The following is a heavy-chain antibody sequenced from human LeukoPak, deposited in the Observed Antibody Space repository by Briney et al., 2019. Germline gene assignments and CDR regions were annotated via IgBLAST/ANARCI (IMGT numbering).Heavy chain of an antibody. D-gene: IGHD1-7*01. J-gene: IGHJ3*02. CDR2: IYTSGST. CDR3: ASYNWNYVAFDI. Sequence: KPSETLSLTCTVSGGSISSYYWSWIRQPAGKGLEWIGRIYTSGSTNYNPSLKSRVTMSVDASKNQFSLKLSSVTAADTAVYYCASYNWNYVAFDIWGQGTMVTVSS. V-gene: IGHV4-4*07. CDR1: GGSISSYY.